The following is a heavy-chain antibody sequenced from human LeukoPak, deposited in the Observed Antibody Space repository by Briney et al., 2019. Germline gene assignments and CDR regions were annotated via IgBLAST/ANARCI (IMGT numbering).Heavy chain of an antibody. J-gene: IGHJ6*02. D-gene: IGHD3-10*01. CDR2: INNSGST. V-gene: IGHV4-34*01. CDR3: ARGSLWFGELFRHYYYYYGMDV. CDR1: GGSSSGYY. Sequence: SETLSLTCAVYGGSSSGYYWSWIRQPPGKGLEWIGEINNSGSTNYNPSLKSRVTISVDTSKNQFSLKLSSVTAADTAVYYCARGSLWFGELFRHYYYYYGMDVWGQGTTVTVSS.